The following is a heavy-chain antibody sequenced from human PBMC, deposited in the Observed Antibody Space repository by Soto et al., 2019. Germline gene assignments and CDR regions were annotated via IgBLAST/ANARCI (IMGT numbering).Heavy chain of an antibody. Sequence: PGGSLRLSCAASGFTFSSYAMHWVRQAPGKGLEWVAVISYDGSNKYYADSVKGRFTISRDNSKNTLYLQMNRLRAEDTAVYYCAREYTAPFDYWGQGTLVTVSS. J-gene: IGHJ4*02. D-gene: IGHD1-1*01. CDR2: ISYDGSNK. CDR3: AREYTAPFDY. CDR1: GFTFSSYA. V-gene: IGHV3-30-3*01.